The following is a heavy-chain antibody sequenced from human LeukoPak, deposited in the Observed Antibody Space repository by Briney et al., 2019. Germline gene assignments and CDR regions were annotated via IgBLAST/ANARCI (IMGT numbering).Heavy chain of an antibody. CDR3: ARAWIAARPLDY. V-gene: IGHV1-69*05. Sequence: ASVKVSCKASGGTFSSYAISWVRQAPGQGLEWMGGIIPIFGTANYAQKFQGRVTITTDESTSTAYMELSSLRSEDTAVYYCARAWIAARPLDYWGQGTLVTVSS. J-gene: IGHJ4*02. D-gene: IGHD6-6*01. CDR2: IIPIFGTA. CDR1: GGTFSSYA.